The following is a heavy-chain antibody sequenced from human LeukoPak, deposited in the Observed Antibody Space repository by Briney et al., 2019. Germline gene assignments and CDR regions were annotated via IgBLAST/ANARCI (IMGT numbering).Heavy chain of an antibody. V-gene: IGHV3-11*01. CDR1: GFTFNDYY. J-gene: IGHJ5*02. Sequence: GGSLRLSCAASGFTFNDYYMSWIRQAPGKGQEWLSYINIGGTNTHYADSVKGRFTISRDNAKKSLYLEMNNLRAEDTAVYYCATDGAGFDTWGQGVLVTVSS. CDR3: ATDGAGFDT. CDR2: INIGGTNT.